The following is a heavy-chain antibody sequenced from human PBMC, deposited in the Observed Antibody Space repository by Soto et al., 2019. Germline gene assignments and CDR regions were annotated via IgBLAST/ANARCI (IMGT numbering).Heavy chain of an antibody. V-gene: IGHV4-59*01. CDR3: ARCRGYTDYDTTFDY. CDR1: GDSISNYY. D-gene: IGHD5-12*01. CDR2: MYDRGST. Sequence: SETLSLTCTVSGDSISNYYWSWIRQPPGKGLEWIGYMYDRGSTNYNPSLKSRVTISVDTSKNQFSLKLSSVTAADTAVYYCARCRGYTDYDTTFDYWGPGILVTVSS. J-gene: IGHJ4*02.